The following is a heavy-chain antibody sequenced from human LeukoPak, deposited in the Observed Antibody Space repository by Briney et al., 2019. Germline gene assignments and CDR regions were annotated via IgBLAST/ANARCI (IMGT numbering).Heavy chain of an antibody. D-gene: IGHD6-19*01. J-gene: IGHJ4*02. CDR3: ARRSGSGWYIDY. CDR1: GGSISSYY. Sequence: SETLSLTCTVSGGSISSYYWNWIRQPPGKGLEWIGYIYSSGSSNSDPSLKGRVAISVNTSHNQFSLKLASVTAADTAVYYCARRSGSGWYIDYWGQGTLVTVSS. CDR2: IYSSGSS. V-gene: IGHV4-59*08.